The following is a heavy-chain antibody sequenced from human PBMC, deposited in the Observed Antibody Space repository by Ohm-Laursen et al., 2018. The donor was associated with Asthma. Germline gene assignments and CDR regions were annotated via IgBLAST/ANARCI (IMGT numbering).Heavy chain of an antibody. J-gene: IGHJ4*02. D-gene: IGHD1-7*01. V-gene: IGHV3-30*04. CDR3: AKDRTGTTFKDY. Sequence: SLRLSCAATGFTFSSYAMHWVRQAPGKGLEWVAVISYDRSNKYYADSVKGRFTISRDNSKNTLYLQMNSLRAEDTAVYYCAKDRTGTTFKDYWGQGTLVTVSS. CDR2: ISYDRSNK. CDR1: GFTFSSYA.